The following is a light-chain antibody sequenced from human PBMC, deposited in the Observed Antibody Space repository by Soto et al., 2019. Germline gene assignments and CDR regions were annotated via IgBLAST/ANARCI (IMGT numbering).Light chain of an antibody. J-gene: IGKJ5*01. CDR2: GAS. CDR3: QQYSSSPIT. Sequence: ESLFTQSPTTPSFLPRERTPLSFRASQYITIYLAWYQQKPGQAPRLLIYGASSRATGIPDRFSGGGSGTDFSLTISRLDPEDFAVYYCQQYSSSPITFGQGTRLEIK. V-gene: IGKV3-20*01. CDR1: QYITIY.